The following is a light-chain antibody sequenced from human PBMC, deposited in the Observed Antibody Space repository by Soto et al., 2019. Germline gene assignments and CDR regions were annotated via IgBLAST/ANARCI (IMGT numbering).Light chain of an antibody. CDR3: CSYVGSYV. J-gene: IGLJ1*01. CDR2: DVS. CDR1: SSDVGGYNY. Sequence: QSALTQPRSVSGSPGQSVTISCTGTSSDVGGYNYVSWYQQHPGKAPKLMIYDVSKRPSGVPDRFSGSKSGNTASLTISGLQAEDEADYYCCSYVGSYVFGTGTKVNVL. V-gene: IGLV2-11*01.